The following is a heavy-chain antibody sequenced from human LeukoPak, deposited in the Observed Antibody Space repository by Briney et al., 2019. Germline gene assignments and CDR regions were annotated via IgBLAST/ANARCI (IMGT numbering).Heavy chain of an antibody. CDR2: VYHSGST. J-gene: IGHJ3*02. V-gene: IGHV4-38-2*01. CDR3: ARSYFSVGAFDI. CDR1: GYSIRTGYY. D-gene: IGHD2/OR15-2a*01. Sequence: PETLSLTCDVSGYSIRTGYYWGWVRQPPGKDLEWIGSVYHSGSTYYNPSLQSRVNILVDTSKNQFSLSLTSVTAADTAVYYCARSYFSVGAFDIWGQGTMVSVSS.